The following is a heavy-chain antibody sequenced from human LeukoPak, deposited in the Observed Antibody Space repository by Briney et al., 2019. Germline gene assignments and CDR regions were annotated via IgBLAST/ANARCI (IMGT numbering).Heavy chain of an antibody. Sequence: PGGSLRLSCAASGFIFSDNWMSWVRQAPGKGLEWVANINEDGSEKNYVDSVRGRFTISRDNAKNSLYLQMNSLRAEDTAIYYCTRVGYIDEGIDYWGQGTLVTVSS. D-gene: IGHD5-24*01. J-gene: IGHJ4*02. CDR2: INEDGSEK. V-gene: IGHV3-7*04. CDR3: TRVGYIDEGIDY. CDR1: GFIFSDNW.